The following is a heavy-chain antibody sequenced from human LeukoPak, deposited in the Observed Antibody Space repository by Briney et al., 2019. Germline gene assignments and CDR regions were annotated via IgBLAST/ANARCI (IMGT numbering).Heavy chain of an antibody. J-gene: IGHJ3*02. Sequence: QSGGSLRLSCAASGFTFSSYGMHWVRQAPGKGLEWVAVIWYGGSNKYYADSVKGRFTISRDNSKNTLYLQMNSLRAEDTAVYYCARGPGIAAAGAGVAFDIWGQGTMVTVSS. CDR1: GFTFSSYG. CDR3: ARGPGIAAAGAGVAFDI. V-gene: IGHV3-33*08. D-gene: IGHD6-13*01. CDR2: IWYGGSNK.